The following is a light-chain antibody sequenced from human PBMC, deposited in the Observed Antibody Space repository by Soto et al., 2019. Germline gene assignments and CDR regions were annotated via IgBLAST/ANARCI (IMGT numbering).Light chain of an antibody. J-gene: IGKJ1*01. V-gene: IGKV3-20*01. CDR3: QQYNSYPWT. Sequence: EIVLTQSPGTLSFSPGERATLSCRASQSVGSNYLAWYQQKPGQAPRLLIYGASSRATGIPDRFSGSGSGTEFTLTITSLQPDDFATYYCQQYNSYPWTFGQGTKVDIK. CDR2: GAS. CDR1: QSVGSNY.